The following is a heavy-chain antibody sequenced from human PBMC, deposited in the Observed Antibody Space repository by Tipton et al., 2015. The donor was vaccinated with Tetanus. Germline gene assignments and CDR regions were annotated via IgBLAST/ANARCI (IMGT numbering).Heavy chain of an antibody. CDR1: GGTFNSYT. Sequence: QLVQSGAEVKRPGSSVKVSCKASGGTFNSYTITWVRQAPGQGLEWMGGIIPMFGTETYSQDLQGRVSITADESTGTAYMELTNLKSEDTAVYYCARGMDYDSSGIDDFWGQGTLVTVSS. J-gene: IGHJ4*02. CDR3: ARGMDYDSSGIDDF. D-gene: IGHD3-22*01. V-gene: IGHV1-69*01. CDR2: IIPMFGTE.